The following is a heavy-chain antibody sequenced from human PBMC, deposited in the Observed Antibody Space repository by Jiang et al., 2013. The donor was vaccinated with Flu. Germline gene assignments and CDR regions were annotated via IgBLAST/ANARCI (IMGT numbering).Heavy chain of an antibody. V-gene: IGHV1-18*01. D-gene: IGHD5-24*01. CDR2: ISGYNGKT. CDR1: GYTFSSYG. CDR3: ARDPLDGYKTSYWYFDL. J-gene: IGHJ2*01. Sequence: SGAEVKKPGASVKVSCKASGYTFSSYGLTWVRQAPGQGREWMGWISGYNGKTKSAQKLQGRVTITADTSTSTAYMELRSLRSDDTAVYYCARDPLDGYKTSYWYFDLWGRGTLVTVSS.